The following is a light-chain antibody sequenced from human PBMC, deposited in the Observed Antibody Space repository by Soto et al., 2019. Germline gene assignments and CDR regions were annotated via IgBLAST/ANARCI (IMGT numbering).Light chain of an antibody. CDR2: ASS. J-gene: IGKJ5*01. V-gene: IGKV1-9*01. CDR3: QQLNTFPVT. CDR1: QGISSY. Sequence: DIQLTQSPSFLSASVGDRVTITCRASQGISSYLAWYQQTPGKAPKLLIYASSILQSGVPSRFSGNGSGTEFTLTIDSLQPEDFATYYCQQLNTFPVTFGQGTRLAI.